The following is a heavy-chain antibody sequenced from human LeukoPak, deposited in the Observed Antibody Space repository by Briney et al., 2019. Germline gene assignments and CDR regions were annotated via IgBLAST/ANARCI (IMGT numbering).Heavy chain of an antibody. J-gene: IGHJ4*02. CDR1: GFTFSNSW. CDR2: VQHIGGET. Sequence: GGSLRLSCAGSGFTFSNSWMGWVRQARGKGLEWVANVQHIGGETYYVDSVKGRFTISRDNAKNSVYLQMNSLRAEDTAVYYCVRDDDRPDNGLDYWGQGTLVTVSS. D-gene: IGHD3-22*01. CDR3: VRDDDRPDNGLDY. V-gene: IGHV3-7*01.